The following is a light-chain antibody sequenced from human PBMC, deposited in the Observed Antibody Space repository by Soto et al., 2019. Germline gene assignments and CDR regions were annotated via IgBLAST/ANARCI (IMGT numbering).Light chain of an antibody. J-gene: IGKJ2*01. Sequence: DIQMTQSPSSLSASVGDRVTITCRASQSISSYLNWYQQKPGKAPKLLIYAASSLQSGVPSRFSGSGSGTDFSLTISSLQPEDFATYHCQQSYSTPPTFGQGTKLEIK. CDR1: QSISSY. CDR2: AAS. V-gene: IGKV1-39*01. CDR3: QQSYSTPPT.